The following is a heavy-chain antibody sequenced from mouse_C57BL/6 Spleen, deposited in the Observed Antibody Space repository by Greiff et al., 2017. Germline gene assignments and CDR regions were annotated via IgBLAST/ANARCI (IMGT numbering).Heavy chain of an antibody. V-gene: IGHV1-19*01. D-gene: IGHD2-12*01. J-gene: IGHJ4*01. Sequence: VQLQQSGPVLVKPGASVKMSCKASGYTFTDYYMNWVKQSHGKSLEWIGVINPYNGGTSYNQKFKGKATLTVDKSSSTAYMELNSLTSEDSAVYYCARRNDGAMDYWGQGTSVTVSS. CDR3: ARRNDGAMDY. CDR2: INPYNGGT. CDR1: GYTFTDYY.